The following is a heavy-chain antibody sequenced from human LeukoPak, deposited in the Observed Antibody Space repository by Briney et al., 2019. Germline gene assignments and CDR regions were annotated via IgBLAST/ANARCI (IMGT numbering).Heavy chain of an antibody. Sequence: PGGSLRLSCAASGFNFRSYGMHWVRQAPGKGLEWLALISPDGSSEYYTGSVKGRFTISRDNSKNTLYLQMNSLRPEDTGLYYCAKDYGGVSNFWGQGTLVTVSS. J-gene: IGHJ4*02. CDR2: ISPDGSSE. CDR3: AKDYGGVSNF. D-gene: IGHD3-16*01. V-gene: IGHV3-30*18. CDR1: GFNFRSYG.